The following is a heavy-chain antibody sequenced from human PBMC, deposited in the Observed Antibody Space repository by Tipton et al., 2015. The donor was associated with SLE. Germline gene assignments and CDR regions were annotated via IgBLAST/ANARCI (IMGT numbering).Heavy chain of an antibody. CDR3: ATSISSSWWGGAAFDI. J-gene: IGHJ3*02. V-gene: IGHV4-34*01. CDR2: INHSGST. D-gene: IGHD6-13*01. Sequence: TLSLTCSVYGGSFSGYYWSWIRQPPGKGLEWIGEINHSGSTNYKPSLKSRVTISVDTSKNQFSLKLNSVTAADTAVYYCATSISSSWWGGAAFDIWGQGTMVTVSS. CDR1: GGSFSGYY.